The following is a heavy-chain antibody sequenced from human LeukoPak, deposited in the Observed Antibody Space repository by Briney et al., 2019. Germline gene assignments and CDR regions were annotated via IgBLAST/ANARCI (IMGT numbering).Heavy chain of an antibody. CDR1: GGSISSSSYY. J-gene: IGHJ6*03. CDR2: IYYSGST. CDR3: ARERRGYYGSGSWYYYYYMDV. V-gene: IGHV4-39*07. Sequence: RPSETLSLTCTVSGGSISSSSYYWGWIRQPPGKGLEWIGSIYYSGSTYYNPSLKSRVTISVDTSKNQFSLKLSSVTAADTAVYYCARERRGYYGSGSWYYYYYMDVWGKGTTVTVSS. D-gene: IGHD3-10*01.